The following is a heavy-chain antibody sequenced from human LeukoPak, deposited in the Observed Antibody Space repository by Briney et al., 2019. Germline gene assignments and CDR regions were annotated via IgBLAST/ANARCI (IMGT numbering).Heavy chain of an antibody. CDR2: ISSSTSYI. V-gene: IGHV3-21*01. CDR3: AELGITMIGGV. D-gene: IGHD3-10*02. CDR1: GFTFSSYS. J-gene: IGHJ6*04. Sequence: GGSLRLSCAASGFTFSSYSMNWVRQVPGKGLEWVSSISSSTSYIYYADSVKGRFTISRDNAKNSLYLQMNSLRAEDTAVYYCAELGITMIGGVWGKGTTVTISS.